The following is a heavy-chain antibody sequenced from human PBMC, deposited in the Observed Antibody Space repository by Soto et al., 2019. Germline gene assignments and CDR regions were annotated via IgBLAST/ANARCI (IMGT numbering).Heavy chain of an antibody. D-gene: IGHD2-2*01. CDR1: GFTLSSYS. V-gene: IGHV3-21*01. CDR3: ARGSDIVVVAATYYDYGMDV. CDR2: ISRSSSYI. J-gene: IGHJ6*02. Sequence: EVQLGESGGGRVKPGGSLRLSCAASGFTLSSYSMNCVRQAPGKGLEWVSSISRSSSYIYYAESVKVRFTISRDNAKNSLYLQKNRLRAEDTAVYYSARGSDIVVVAATYYDYGMDVWGQGTTVTVSS.